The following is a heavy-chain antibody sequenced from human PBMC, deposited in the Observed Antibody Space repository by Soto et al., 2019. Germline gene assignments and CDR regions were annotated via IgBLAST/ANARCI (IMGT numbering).Heavy chain of an antibody. CDR3: ASGPYGDYDFDY. V-gene: IGHV3-53*01. J-gene: IGHJ4*02. Sequence: GGSLRLSCAASGFTVSSNYMSWVRQAPGKGPEWVSVIYSGGSTYYADSVKGRFTISRDNSKNTLYLQMNSLRAEDTAVYYCASGPYGDYDFDYWGQGTLVTVSS. CDR2: IYSGGST. CDR1: GFTVSSNY. D-gene: IGHD4-17*01.